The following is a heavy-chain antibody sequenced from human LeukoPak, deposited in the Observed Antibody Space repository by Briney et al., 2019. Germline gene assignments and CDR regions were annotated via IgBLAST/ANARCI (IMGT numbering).Heavy chain of an antibody. Sequence: SETLSLTCIVSRGSISSRIYYWGWIRQPPGKRVECIGSFYYIGGTYYNASLESRGTISADSSKNQFSLKLTSVTRAHSALYYCARILTTFDYWGQGTLVTVSS. CDR2: FYYIGGT. D-gene: IGHD4-11*01. CDR3: ARILTTFDY. CDR1: RGSISSRIYY. J-gene: IGHJ4*02. V-gene: IGHV4-39*01.